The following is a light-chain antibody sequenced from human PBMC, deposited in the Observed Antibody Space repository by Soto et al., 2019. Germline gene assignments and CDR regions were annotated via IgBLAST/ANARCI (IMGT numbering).Light chain of an antibody. CDR1: SSDVGGYNY. Sequence: QSVLTQPASGSGAAGESRSISCTGTSSDVGGYNYVSWYQQHPGKAPKLMIYDVSNRPSGVSNRFSGSKSCNTASLTISGLQAEDEADYYCSSYTSSSTLNYVFGTGTKVTVL. V-gene: IGLV2-14*01. CDR2: DVS. J-gene: IGLJ1*01. CDR3: SSYTSSSTLNYV.